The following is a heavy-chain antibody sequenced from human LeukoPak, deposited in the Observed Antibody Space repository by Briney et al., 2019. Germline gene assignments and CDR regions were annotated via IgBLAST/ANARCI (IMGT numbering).Heavy chain of an antibody. V-gene: IGHV1-69*04. Sequence: SVKVSCKASGGTFISYAISWVRQAPGQGLEWMGSIIPILGIANYAQKFQGRVTITADKSTSTAYMELSSLRSEDTAVYYCARDRASIDLNYYGMDVWGQGTTVTVSS. J-gene: IGHJ6*02. CDR3: ARDRASIDLNYYGMDV. CDR2: IIPILGIA. CDR1: GGTFISYA. D-gene: IGHD3-9*01.